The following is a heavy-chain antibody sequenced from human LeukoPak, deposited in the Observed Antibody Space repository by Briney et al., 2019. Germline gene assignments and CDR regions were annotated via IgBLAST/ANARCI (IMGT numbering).Heavy chain of an antibody. CDR3: ARGDRDLYCSSTSCYPVL. V-gene: IGHV3-21*01. CDR1: GFTFSSYS. J-gene: IGHJ4*02. D-gene: IGHD2-2*01. Sequence: GGSLRLSCVTSGFTFSSYSMNWVRQAPGKGLEWVSSISSSSSYIYYADSVKGRFTISRDNAKNSLYLQMNSLRAEDTAVYYCARGDRDLYCSSTSCYPVLGGQGTLVTVSS. CDR2: ISSSSSYI.